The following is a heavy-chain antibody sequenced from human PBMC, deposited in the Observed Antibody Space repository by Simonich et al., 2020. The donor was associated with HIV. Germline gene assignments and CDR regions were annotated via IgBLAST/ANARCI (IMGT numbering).Heavy chain of an antibody. J-gene: IGHJ4*02. V-gene: IGHV1-2*06. CDR1: GYTFTTYY. CDR3: ARDVDC. CDR2: INPNRGGT. Sequence: QVQLVQSGAEVKKPGASVKVSCKASGYTFTTYYLDWVRQAPGQGLEGMGRINPNRGGTNYAQKFQGRVTMTRDTTISTAYMELSSLRSDDTAVYYCARDVDCWGQGTLVTVSS.